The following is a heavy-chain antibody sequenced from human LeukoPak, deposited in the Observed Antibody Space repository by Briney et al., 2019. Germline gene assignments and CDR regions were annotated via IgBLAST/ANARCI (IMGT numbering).Heavy chain of an antibody. CDR2: VSGSGGNI. V-gene: IGHV3-23*01. CDR3: AAFPPKIVVGPTTQGPFGY. CDR1: GFTFSSYT. Sequence: GGSLRLSCAASGFTFSSYTMSWVRQAPGKGLEWVSGVSGSGGNIHYADSVKGRFTISRDNSKNTLYLQMNSLRAEDTAVYYCAAFPPKIVVGPTTQGPFGYWGQGALVTVSS. D-gene: IGHD2-2*01. J-gene: IGHJ4*02.